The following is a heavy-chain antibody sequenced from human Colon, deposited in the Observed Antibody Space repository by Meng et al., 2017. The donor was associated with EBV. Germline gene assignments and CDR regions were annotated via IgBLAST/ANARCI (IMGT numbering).Heavy chain of an antibody. V-gene: IGHV4-30-2*01. Sequence: SGSGLVHPHKSLSLTSAGSGDSISGCDYSWSWIRQPPGQGLEWIGYIYHGGTTYNTSLKSRVTISVDNSKNQFSLRLTSVTAADTAVYYCARGPYCGGDCYWFDPWGQGTLVTVSS. CDR3: ARGPYCGGDCYWFDP. CDR2: IYHGGTT. J-gene: IGHJ5*02. D-gene: IGHD2-21*02. CDR1: GDSISGCDYS.